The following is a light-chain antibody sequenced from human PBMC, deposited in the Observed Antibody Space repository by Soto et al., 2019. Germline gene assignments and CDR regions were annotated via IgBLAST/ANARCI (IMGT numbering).Light chain of an antibody. Sequence: AIQMTQSPSSLSASVGDRVTITCRASQDISDDVGWYQQTPGKAPKILISGASRLQSGVPSRFSGSGSGAAFTLTITSLRPEDSATYYCLQNHNYPRTFGQGTKVEI. V-gene: IGKV1-6*01. CDR3: LQNHNYPRT. J-gene: IGKJ1*01. CDR1: QDISDD. CDR2: GAS.